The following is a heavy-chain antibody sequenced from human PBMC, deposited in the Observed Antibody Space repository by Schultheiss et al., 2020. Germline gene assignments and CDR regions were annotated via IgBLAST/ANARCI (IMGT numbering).Heavy chain of an antibody. CDR3: ARAHAPEYSAYYFDY. D-gene: IGHD1-14*01. J-gene: IGHJ4*02. Sequence: SETLSLTCAVSGGSISSGGYYWSWIRQHPGKGLEWIGYIYYSGSTYYNPSLKSRVTISVDTSKNQCSLKLSSVTAADTAVYYCARAHAPEYSAYYFDYWGQGTLVTVSS. CDR2: IYYSGST. CDR1: GGSISSGGYY. V-gene: IGHV4-31*11.